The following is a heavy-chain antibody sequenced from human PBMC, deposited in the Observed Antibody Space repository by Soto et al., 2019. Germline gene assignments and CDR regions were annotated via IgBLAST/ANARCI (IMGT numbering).Heavy chain of an antibody. CDR3: ARDVGPVTIFGEALSGYFDF. D-gene: IGHD3-3*01. CDR2: IKEDGSER. CDR1: GFSFGTYW. Sequence: GSLRLSCAVSGFSFGTYWMSWVRQAPGKGLEWLASIKEDGSERYYLDSVKGRFTISRDNAKDSLSLQMNSLRGEDTAFYYCARDVGPVTIFGEALSGYFDFWGQGTLVTVSS. J-gene: IGHJ4*02. V-gene: IGHV3-7*03.